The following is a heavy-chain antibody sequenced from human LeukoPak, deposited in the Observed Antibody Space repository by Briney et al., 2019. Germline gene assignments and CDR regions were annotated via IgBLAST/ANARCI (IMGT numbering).Heavy chain of an antibody. J-gene: IGHJ5*02. CDR2: TYYRSKWYN. V-gene: IGHV6-1*01. Sequence: QTLSLTCAISGDSVSSNSAAWNWIRQSPSRGLEWLGRTYYRSKWYNDYAVSVKSRITINPDTSKNQFSLQLNSVTPEDTAVYYCAREGEFGVPATNWFDPWGQGTLVTVSS. CDR1: GDSVSSNSAA. D-gene: IGHD3-16*01. CDR3: AREGEFGVPATNWFDP.